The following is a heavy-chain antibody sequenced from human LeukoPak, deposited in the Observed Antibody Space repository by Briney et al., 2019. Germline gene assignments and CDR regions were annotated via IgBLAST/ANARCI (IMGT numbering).Heavy chain of an antibody. D-gene: IGHD3-22*01. CDR2: IYYSGST. CDR1: GGSISDYF. CDR3: ARADYYYDGSGYPDFDY. Sequence: SETLSLTCTVSGGSISDYFWTWLRQPPGKGLEWIGYIYYSGSTDYNSSLKSRITMSIDTSKNQFSLKLTSVTAADTAMYYCARADYYYDGSGYPDFDYWGQGTLVTVSS. V-gene: IGHV4-59*01. J-gene: IGHJ4*02.